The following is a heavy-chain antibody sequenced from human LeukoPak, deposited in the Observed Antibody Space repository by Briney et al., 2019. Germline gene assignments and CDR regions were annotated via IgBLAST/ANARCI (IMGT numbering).Heavy chain of an antibody. CDR1: GYRFTSYW. J-gene: IGHJ4*02. D-gene: IGHD1-26*01. CDR2: IYPGDSDT. CDR3: ARLGNGGSYWRGDFDY. V-gene: IGHV5-51*01. Sequence: GESLKISCKGSGYRFTSYWIGWVRQMPGKGLEWMGIIYPGDSDTRYSPSFQGQVTISADKSISTAYLQWSSLKASDTAMYYCARLGNGGSYWRGDFDYWGQGTLVTVSS.